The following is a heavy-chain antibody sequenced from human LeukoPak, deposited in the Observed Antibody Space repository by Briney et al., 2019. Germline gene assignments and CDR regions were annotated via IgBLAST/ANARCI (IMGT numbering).Heavy chain of an antibody. V-gene: IGHV4-31*03. CDR3: ARDQVGSSWPSSGMDV. CDR1: GGSISSGGYY. D-gene: IGHD6-13*01. CDR2: IYYSGST. J-gene: IGHJ6*02. Sequence: PSQTLSLTCTVSGGSISSGGYYWSWIRQHPGKGLEWIGYIYYSGSTYYNPSLKSRVTISVDTSKNQFSLKLSSVTAADTAVYYCARDQVGSSWPSSGMDVWGQRTTVTFSS.